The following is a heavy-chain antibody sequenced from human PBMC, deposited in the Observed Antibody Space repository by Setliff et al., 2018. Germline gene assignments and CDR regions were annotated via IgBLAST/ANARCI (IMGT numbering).Heavy chain of an antibody. CDR3: ARDPTRKFDS. CDR2: IKQDGSEK. CDR1: GFTFSSYW. V-gene: IGHV3-7*03. Sequence: GGSLRLSCAASGFTFSSYWMSWVRQAPGKGLEWVANIKQDGSEKDYVDSVKGRFTISRDNAKNSLYLQVNSLRVEDTALYYCARDPTRKFDSWGQGTLVTVSS. J-gene: IGHJ4*02.